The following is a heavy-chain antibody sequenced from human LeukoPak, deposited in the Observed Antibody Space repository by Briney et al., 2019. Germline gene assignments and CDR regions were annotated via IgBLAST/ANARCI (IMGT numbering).Heavy chain of an antibody. Sequence: PGGSLRLSCAASGFTFSSYSMNWVRQAPGKGLEWVSSISSSSYIYYADSVKGRFTISRDNSKNTLYLQMNSLRAEDTAVYYCAKGMTGTWGQGTLVTVSS. CDR2: ISSSSYI. J-gene: IGHJ4*02. V-gene: IGHV3-21*04. CDR1: GFTFSSYS. D-gene: IGHD3-9*01. CDR3: AKGMTGT.